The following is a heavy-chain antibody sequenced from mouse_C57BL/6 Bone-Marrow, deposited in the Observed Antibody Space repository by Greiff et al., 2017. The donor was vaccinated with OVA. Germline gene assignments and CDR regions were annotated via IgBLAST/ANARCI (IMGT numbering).Heavy chain of an antibody. D-gene: IGHD2-2*01. CDR3: ARYDLLWLRRPAY. CDR1: GYTFTSYG. J-gene: IGHJ3*01. CDR2: IYPRSGNT. V-gene: IGHV1-81*01. Sequence: QVHVKQSGAELARPGASVKLSCKASGYTFTSYGISWVKQRTGQGLEWIGEIYPRSGNTYYNEKFKGKATLTADKSSSTAYMELRSLTSEDSAVYFCARYDLLWLRRPAYWGQGTLVTVSA.